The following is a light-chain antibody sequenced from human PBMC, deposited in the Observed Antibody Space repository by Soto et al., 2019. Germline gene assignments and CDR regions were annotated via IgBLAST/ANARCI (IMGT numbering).Light chain of an antibody. CDR3: QSFDSSLNAVV. CDR1: SSNIGAGYD. J-gene: IGLJ2*01. CDR2: SYN. Sequence: QSVLTQPPSVSGAPGQRVTIPCTGSSSNIGAGYDVHWYHQLPGTAPKPLIYSYNNRPSGVPDRFSGSKSGTSASLVITGLQAEDEADYYCQSFDSSLNAVVFGGGTKLTVL. V-gene: IGLV1-40*01.